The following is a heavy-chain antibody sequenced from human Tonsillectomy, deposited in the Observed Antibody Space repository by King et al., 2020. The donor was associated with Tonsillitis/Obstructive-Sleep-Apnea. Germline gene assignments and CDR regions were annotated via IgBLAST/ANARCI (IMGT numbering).Heavy chain of an antibody. J-gene: IGHJ4*02. CDR2: VKSKTDGGTT. D-gene: IGHD3-16*01. CDR1: GFTFCNAW. V-gene: IGHV3-15*01. CDR3: TTDFVEGGVVVDY. Sequence: VQLVESGGGLIKPGGSLRLSCAASGFTFCNAWMSWVRQAPGKGLELVGRVKSKTDGGTTDYAAPGKGRFTISREDSKDMLYLQMSSLKTEDTAVYYCTTDFVEGGVVVDYWGQGTLVTVSS.